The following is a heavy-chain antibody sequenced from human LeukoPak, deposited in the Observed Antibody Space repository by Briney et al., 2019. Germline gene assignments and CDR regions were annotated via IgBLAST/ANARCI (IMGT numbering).Heavy chain of an antibody. J-gene: IGHJ5*02. Sequence: SETLSLTCAVYGGSFSGYYWSWIRQPPGKGLEWIGEINHSGSTNYNPSLKSRVTISVDTSKNQFSLKLSSVTAADTAVYYCARGSSGWYPPWFDPWGQGTLVTVSS. CDR2: INHSGST. V-gene: IGHV4-34*01. CDR1: GGSFSGYY. D-gene: IGHD6-19*01. CDR3: ARGSSGWYPPWFDP.